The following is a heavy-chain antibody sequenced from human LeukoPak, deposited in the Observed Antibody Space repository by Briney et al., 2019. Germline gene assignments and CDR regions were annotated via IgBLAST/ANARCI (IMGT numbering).Heavy chain of an antibody. Sequence: GGSLRLSCATSGFIFTTYGMHWVRQAPGKGLEWVAFIRYDGSNKYYADSVKGRFTISRDNSKNTLYLQMNSLRAEDTAVYYCAKNSLEWELYYYFDYWGQGTLVTVSS. CDR3: AKNSLEWELYYYFDY. D-gene: IGHD1-26*01. J-gene: IGHJ4*02. CDR2: IRYDGSNK. CDR1: GFIFTTYG. V-gene: IGHV3-30*02.